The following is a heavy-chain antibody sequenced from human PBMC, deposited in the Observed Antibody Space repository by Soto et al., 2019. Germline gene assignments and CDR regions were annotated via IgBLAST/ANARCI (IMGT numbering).Heavy chain of an antibody. CDR1: GGSFSGYY. J-gene: IGHJ5*02. V-gene: IGHV4-34*01. Sequence: PSETLSLTCAVYGGSFSGYYWSWIRQPPGKGLEWIGEINHSGSTNYNPSLKSRVTISVDTSKNQFSLKLSSVTAADTAVYYCSRKRITRCGVTKRRCNWFDPWGKGTLVPVSS. CDR3: SRKRITRCGVTKRRCNWFDP. CDR2: INHSGST. D-gene: IGHD3-10*01.